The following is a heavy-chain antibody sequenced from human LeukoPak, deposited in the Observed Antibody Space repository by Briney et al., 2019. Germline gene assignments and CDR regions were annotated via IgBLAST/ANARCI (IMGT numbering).Heavy chain of an antibody. D-gene: IGHD2-21*01. CDR2: ISDSGNT. CDR1: GFPFDDYS. Sequence: GGSLRLSCAASGFPFDDYSMSWVRQAPGKGLEWVSAISDSGNTYHADSVKGRFTISRDSSKNTLFLQMNRLRPEDAAVYYCAKAPVTTCRGAYCYPFDYWGQGTLVTVSS. CDR3: AKAPVTTCRGAYCYPFDY. V-gene: IGHV3-23*01. J-gene: IGHJ4*02.